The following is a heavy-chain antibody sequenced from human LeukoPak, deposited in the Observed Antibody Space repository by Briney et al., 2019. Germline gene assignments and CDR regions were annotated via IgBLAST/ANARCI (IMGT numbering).Heavy chain of an antibody. V-gene: IGHV1-69*06. CDR3: ARVVWTTRLPGTYYFDY. D-gene: IGHD3/OR15-3a*01. J-gene: IGHJ4*02. Sequence: SVKVSCKASGDTFSNYGLSWVRQAPGQGLEWMGGIIPNIGAVHYAQEFQDRITISADKSTSTAYMELRSLRSEDTAMYYCARVVWTTRLPGTYYFDYWGQGTLVTVSS. CDR1: GDTFSNYG. CDR2: IIPNIGAV.